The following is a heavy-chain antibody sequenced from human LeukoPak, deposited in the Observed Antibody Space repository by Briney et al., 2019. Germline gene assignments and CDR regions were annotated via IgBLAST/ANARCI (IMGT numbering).Heavy chain of an antibody. CDR1: GFTFSNYA. D-gene: IGHD3-3*01. CDR3: AKESDDFWSGYYMD. V-gene: IGHV3-23*01. CDR2: ISDSGGST. J-gene: IGHJ4*02. Sequence: GGSLRLSCAASGFTFSNYAMGWVRQAPGKGLEWVSGISDSGGSTYYADSVKGRFTISRDNSKNTLYLQMNSLRAEDAAVYYCAKESDDFWSGYYMDWGQGTLVTVSS.